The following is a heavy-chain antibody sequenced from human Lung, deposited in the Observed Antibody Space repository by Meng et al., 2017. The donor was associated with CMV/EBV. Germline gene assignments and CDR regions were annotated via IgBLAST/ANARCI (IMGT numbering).Heavy chain of an antibody. V-gene: IGHV2-70*20. CDR1: GFSLSTSGMC. Sequence: GPTLVKPTQTLTLTCTFSGFSLSTSGMCVSWVRQPPGKALEWLALIDWDDDKYYSTSLKTRLTISKDTSKNQVVLTMTNMDPVDTATYYCARTYLLIYGDYEFSDYGMDVWGQGTTVTVSS. D-gene: IGHD4-17*01. CDR2: IDWDDDK. J-gene: IGHJ6*02. CDR3: ARTYLLIYGDYEFSDYGMDV.